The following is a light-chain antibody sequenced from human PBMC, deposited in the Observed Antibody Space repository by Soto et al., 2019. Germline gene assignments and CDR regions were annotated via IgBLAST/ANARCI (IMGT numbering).Light chain of an antibody. V-gene: IGKV1-33*01. CDR3: QQFDNLPFT. CDR1: QDISNY. Sequence: DIQMTQSPSSLSASVGDRVTITCQASQDISNYLNWYQHKPGKAPKLLIYDASNLDTGVPLRFSGSGSGTDFAFTIINLQPEDVATYFCQQFDNLPFTFGQGTKLEIK. J-gene: IGKJ2*01. CDR2: DAS.